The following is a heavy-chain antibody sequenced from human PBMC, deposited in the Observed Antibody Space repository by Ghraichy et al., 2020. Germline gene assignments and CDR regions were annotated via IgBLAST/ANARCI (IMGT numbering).Heavy chain of an antibody. V-gene: IGHV4-59*01. Sequence: SQTLSLTCTVSGASITAFHWGWIRQPPGKGLEWIGYMYYSGSSNQNPSLKSRVTMSADTSKNQLSLRVTSVTAADTAVYYCARDLGSTSAPHYFDSWGQGTLVTVSS. CDR2: MYYSGSS. CDR3: ARDLGSTSAPHYFDS. D-gene: IGHD7-27*01. CDR1: GASITAFH. J-gene: IGHJ4*02.